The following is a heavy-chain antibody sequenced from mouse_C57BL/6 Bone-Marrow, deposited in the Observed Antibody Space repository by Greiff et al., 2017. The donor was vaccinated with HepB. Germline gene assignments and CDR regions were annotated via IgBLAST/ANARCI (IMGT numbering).Heavy chain of an antibody. CDR3: ASAFTTVDWYFDV. Sequence: QVQLKQPGAELVKPGASVKLSCKASGYTFTSYWMHWVKQRPGQGLEWIGMIHPNSGSTNYNEKFKSKATLTVDKSSSTAYMQLSSLTSEDSAVYYCASAFTTVDWYFDVWGTGTTVTVSS. D-gene: IGHD1-1*01. J-gene: IGHJ1*03. CDR2: IHPNSGST. V-gene: IGHV1-64*01. CDR1: GYTFTSYW.